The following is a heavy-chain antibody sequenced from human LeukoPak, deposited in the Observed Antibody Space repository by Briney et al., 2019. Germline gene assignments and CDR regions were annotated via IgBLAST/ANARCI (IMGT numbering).Heavy chain of an antibody. D-gene: IGHD3-3*01. J-gene: IGHJ4*02. CDR3: ARDSEILNDFWSGYVDLDY. Sequence: ASVTVSCKASGYTFTSYGISWARQAPGQGLEWMGWISAYNGNTNYAQKLQGRVTMTTDTSTSTAYMELRSLRSDDTAVYYCARDSEILNDFWSGYVDLDYWGQGTLVTVSS. CDR2: ISAYNGNT. V-gene: IGHV1-18*01. CDR1: GYTFTSYG.